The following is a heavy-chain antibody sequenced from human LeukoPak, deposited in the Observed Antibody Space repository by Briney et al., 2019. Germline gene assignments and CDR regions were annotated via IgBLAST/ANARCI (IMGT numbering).Heavy chain of an antibody. CDR2: ISGSGGST. CDR1: GFTFSSYA. D-gene: IGHD2-2*01. J-gene: IGHJ4*02. CDR3: AKGSLGYCSSTSCSVV. Sequence: GGSLRLSCAASGFTFSSYAMSWVRQAPGKGLEWVSAISGSGGSTYYADSVKGRFTISRDNSKNTLYLQTNSLRAEDTAVYYCAKGSLGYCSSTSCSVVWGQGTLVTVSS. V-gene: IGHV3-23*01.